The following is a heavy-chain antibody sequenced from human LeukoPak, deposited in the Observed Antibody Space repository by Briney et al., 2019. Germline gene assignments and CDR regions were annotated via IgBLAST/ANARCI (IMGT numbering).Heavy chain of an antibody. J-gene: IGHJ4*02. CDR3: ARVRFASYSSGYFDY. V-gene: IGHV3-53*01. CDR1: AFTFGDYA. Sequence: GGSLRLSCTASAFTFGDYAMSWFRQAPGKGLEWVSVIYSGGSTYYADSVKGRFTISRDNSKNTLYLQMNSLRAEDTAVYYCARVRFASYSSGYFDYWGQGTLVIVSS. CDR2: IYSGGST. D-gene: IGHD6-19*01.